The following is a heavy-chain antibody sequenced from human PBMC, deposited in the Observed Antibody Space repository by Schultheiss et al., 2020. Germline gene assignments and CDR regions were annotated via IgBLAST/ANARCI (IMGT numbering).Heavy chain of an antibody. Sequence: GGSLRLSCAASGFTFSSYEMNWVRQAPGKGLEWVAVISYDGSNKYYADSVKGRFTISRDNSKNTLYLQMNSLRAEDTAVYYCASIVVVTADAFDIWGQGTMVTVSS. V-gene: IGHV3-30*03. J-gene: IGHJ3*02. CDR1: GFTFSSYE. CDR2: ISYDGSNK. CDR3: ASIVVVTADAFDI. D-gene: IGHD2-21*02.